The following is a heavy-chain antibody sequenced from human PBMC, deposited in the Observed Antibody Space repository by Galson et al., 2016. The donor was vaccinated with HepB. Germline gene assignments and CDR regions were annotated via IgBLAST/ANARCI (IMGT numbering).Heavy chain of an antibody. Sequence: SLRLSCAASGFTFSGYGMHWVRQAPGKGLEWVAADSMDGRRKFYADSVRGRFTISRDNSNNMLFLQMDSLRPDDTGVYYCAKRHEFCPPVGCSADYWGQGTRVSVSS. D-gene: IGHD3-10*02. V-gene: IGHV3-30*18. CDR2: DSMDGRRK. CDR3: AKRHEFCPPVGCSADY. CDR1: GFTFSGYG. J-gene: IGHJ4*02.